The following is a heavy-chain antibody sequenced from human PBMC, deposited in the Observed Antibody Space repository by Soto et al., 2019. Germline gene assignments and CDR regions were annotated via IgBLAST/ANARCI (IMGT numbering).Heavy chain of an antibody. Sequence: QVQLVESGGGVVQPGRSLRLSCAASGFTFSSYGMHWVRQAPGKGLEWVAVISYDGSNKYYADSVKGRFTISRDNSKNTLYLQMNSLRAEDTAVYYCAKGSDFWSGYKNDYWGQGTLVTVSS. CDR3: AKGSDFWSGYKNDY. CDR1: GFTFSSYG. J-gene: IGHJ4*02. D-gene: IGHD3-3*01. CDR2: ISYDGSNK. V-gene: IGHV3-30*18.